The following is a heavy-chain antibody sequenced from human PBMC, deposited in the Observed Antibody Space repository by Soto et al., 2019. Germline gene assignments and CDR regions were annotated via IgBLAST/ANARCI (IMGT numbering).Heavy chain of an antibody. V-gene: IGHV4-59*01. Sequence: QVQLQESGPGLVMPSETLSLTCTVSGASISTYYWSWIRQSPRKELEWIGYISYSGGTNYNPSLRGRVTISLDTSKNQFSLQLNSLTAEDTAMYYCVRGERLGPDYWGQGTLVTVSS. D-gene: IGHD6-19*01. CDR2: ISYSGGT. CDR3: VRGERLGPDY. J-gene: IGHJ4*02. CDR1: GASISTYY.